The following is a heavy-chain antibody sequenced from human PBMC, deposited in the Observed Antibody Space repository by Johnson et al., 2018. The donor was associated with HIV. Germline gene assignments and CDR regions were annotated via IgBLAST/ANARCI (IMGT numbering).Heavy chain of an antibody. CDR3: AKASHWAFDI. Sequence: QVQLVESGGGVVQPGRSLRLSCAASGFSFSGYAMHWVRQAPGKGLEWVAGISYDGSNKYYADSVKGRFTISRDNSKNTLYLQMNSLRAEDTALYNCAKASHWAFDIWGQGTMVTVSS. J-gene: IGHJ3*02. CDR2: ISYDGSNK. D-gene: IGHD1-1*01. CDR1: GFSFSGYA. V-gene: IGHV3-30*04.